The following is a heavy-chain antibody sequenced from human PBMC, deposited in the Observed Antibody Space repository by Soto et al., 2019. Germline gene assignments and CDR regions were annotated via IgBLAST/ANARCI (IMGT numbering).Heavy chain of an antibody. D-gene: IGHD3-22*01. CDR2: ISGSGGST. CDR3: ARSEGYYYDSSGYYYFDY. Sequence: EVQLLESGGGLVQPGGSLRLSCAASGFTFSSYAMSWVRQAPGKGLEWVSAISGSGGSTYYADSVKGRFTISRDNSKNTLYLQMNSLRAEDTAVYYCARSEGYYYDSSGYYYFDYWGQGTLVTVSS. V-gene: IGHV3-23*01. CDR1: GFTFSSYA. J-gene: IGHJ4*02.